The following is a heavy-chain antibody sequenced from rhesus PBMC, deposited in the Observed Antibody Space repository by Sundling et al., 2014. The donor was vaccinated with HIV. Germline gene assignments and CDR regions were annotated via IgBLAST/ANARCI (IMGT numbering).Heavy chain of an antibody. Sequence: EVQLVESGGGVVQPGGSLRLSCIASGFTFDDYAMHWVRQTPGKRLEWVSGVNWSGDSRYYADSVKGRFTVSRDYAKNSLFLQMDSLRVEDTAFHYCVRDRGAAAGYFDYWGQGVLVTVSS. V-gene: IGHV3-201*01. J-gene: IGHJ4*01. CDR1: GFTFDDYA. D-gene: IGHD6-31*01. CDR2: VNWSGDSR. CDR3: VRDRGAAAGYFDY.